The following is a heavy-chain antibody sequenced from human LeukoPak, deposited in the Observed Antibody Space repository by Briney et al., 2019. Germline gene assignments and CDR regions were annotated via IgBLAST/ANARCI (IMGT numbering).Heavy chain of an antibody. CDR1: GGSISSHY. J-gene: IGHJ4*02. Sequence: SETLSLTCTVSGGSISSHYWSWIRQPPGKGLEWIGYIYYSGSTNYNPSLKSRVTISVDTSKNQFSLKLSSGTAADTAVYYCARSRSSGYYSDYWGQGTLVTVSS. V-gene: IGHV4-59*11. D-gene: IGHD3-22*01. CDR2: IYYSGST. CDR3: ARSRSSGYYSDY.